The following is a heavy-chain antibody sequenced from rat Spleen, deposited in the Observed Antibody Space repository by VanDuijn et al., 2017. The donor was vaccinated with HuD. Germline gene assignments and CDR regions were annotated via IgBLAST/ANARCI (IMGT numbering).Heavy chain of an antibody. CDR2: IGIGNHNT. V-gene: IGHV5S13*01. D-gene: IGHD4-4*01. Sequence: EVQLVESGGGLVHPGRSLKLSCVASGFTFSNYGMAWVRQAPTKGLEWVASIGIGNHNTYYRDSVKGRFTISRENAENTVFLQMNSLRSEDTATYYCAVSGFGYWGQGVMVTVSS. CDR3: AVSGFGY. J-gene: IGHJ2*01. CDR1: GFTFSNYG.